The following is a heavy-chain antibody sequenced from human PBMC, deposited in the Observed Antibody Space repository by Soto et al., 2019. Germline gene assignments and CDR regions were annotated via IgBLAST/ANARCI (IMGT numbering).Heavy chain of an antibody. CDR1: GYTFRSYG. J-gene: IGHJ4*02. V-gene: IGHV1-18*01. CDR2: ISAYNGNT. CDR3: ARDLYDFWSGYDQFDH. D-gene: IGHD3-3*01. Sequence: ASVKVSCKASGYTFRSYGMSWVRQAPGQGLEWMGWISAYNGNTDYAQNVQGRVTMTTDTSTNTAYMELRSLRSDDTAVYYCARDLYDFWSGYDQFDHWGQGTLVTVSS.